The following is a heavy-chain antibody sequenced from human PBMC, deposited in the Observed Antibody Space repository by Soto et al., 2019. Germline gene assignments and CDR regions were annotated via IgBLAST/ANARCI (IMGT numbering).Heavy chain of an antibody. J-gene: IGHJ6*02. D-gene: IGHD2-2*01. CDR3: ARAGDQLLAPYGMDV. Sequence: QVQLHESGPGLVKPSGTLSLTCAVSGGSISSSNWWSWVRQPPGKGLEWIGEIYHSGSTNYNPSLKRRVTISVDKSKNQFSLKLSSVTAADTAVYYCARAGDQLLAPYGMDVWGQGTTVTVSS. V-gene: IGHV4-4*02. CDR2: IYHSGST. CDR1: GGSISSSNW.